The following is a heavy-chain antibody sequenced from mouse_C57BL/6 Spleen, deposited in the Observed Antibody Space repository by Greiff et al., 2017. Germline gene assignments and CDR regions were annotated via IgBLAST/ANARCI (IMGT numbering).Heavy chain of an antibody. CDR3: ARIPYDYDGCAY. D-gene: IGHD2-4*01. CDR2: IWSGGST. J-gene: IGHJ3*01. CDR1: GFSLTSYG. Sequence: VQLQQSGPGLVQPSQSLSITCTVSGFSLTSYGVHWVRQSPGKGLEWLGVIWSGGSTDYTAAFISRLSISKDNSKSQVFFKMNSLQADDTAIYYCARIPYDYDGCAYWGQGTLVTVAA. V-gene: IGHV2-2*01.